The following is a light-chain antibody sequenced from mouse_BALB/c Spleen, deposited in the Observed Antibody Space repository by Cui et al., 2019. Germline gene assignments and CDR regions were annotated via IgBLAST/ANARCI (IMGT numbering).Light chain of an antibody. CDR1: SSVSY. CDR3: QQWSSYPRT. J-gene: IGKJ1*01. V-gene: IGKV4-55*01. Sequence: VLTPSPPIMSPATGEKVTMTCSASSSVSYMYWYQQKPGSSPRLLIYDTSNLASGVPVRFSGSGSGTSYSLTISRMEAEDAATYYGQQWSSYPRTFGGGTKLEIK. CDR2: DTS.